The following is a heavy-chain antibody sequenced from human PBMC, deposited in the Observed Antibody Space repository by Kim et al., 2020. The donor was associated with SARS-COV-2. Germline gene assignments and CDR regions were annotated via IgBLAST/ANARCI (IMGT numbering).Heavy chain of an antibody. CDR1: GGSFSGYY. J-gene: IGHJ4*02. CDR2: INHSGST. Sequence: SETLSLTCAVYGGSFSGYYWSWIRQPPGKGLEWIGEINHSGSTNYNPSLKSRVTISVDTSKNQFSLKLSSVTAADTAVYYCARDGGIVTPYWGQGTLVTV. D-gene: IGHD1-26*01. CDR3: ARDGGIVTPY. V-gene: IGHV4-34*01.